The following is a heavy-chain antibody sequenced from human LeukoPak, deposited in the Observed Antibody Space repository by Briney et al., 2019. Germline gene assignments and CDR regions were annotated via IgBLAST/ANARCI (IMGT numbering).Heavy chain of an antibody. D-gene: IGHD1-26*01. V-gene: IGHV4-31*03. CDR2: TSYSEGT. J-gene: IGHJ4*02. CDR3: ATADWESFYFDS. CDR1: GGSVSRGGYY. Sequence: SETLSLTCTVSGGSVSRGGYYWNWIRQHPGKGLEWIGFTSYSEGTYYNPSLMSRITISVDRSQNQFSLKMRDVTAADTAVYFCATADWESFYFDSWGQGALVAASS.